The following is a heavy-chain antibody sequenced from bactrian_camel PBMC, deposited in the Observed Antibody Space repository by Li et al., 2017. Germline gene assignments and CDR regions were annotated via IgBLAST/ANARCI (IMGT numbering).Heavy chain of an antibody. CDR1: GYTRRSGC. Sequence: VQLVESGGGSVQAGGSLSLSCATRGYTRRSGCLAWFRQVPGKEREAVASIFSAGGSTYYADSVQGRFTISQNNAKDTVYLQMESLKFEDTAVYYCALAVPCMGWSMPAPKASDFGYWGQGTQVTVS. J-gene: IGHJ6*01. CDR3: ALAVPCMGWSMPAPKASDFGY. CDR2: IFSAGGST. D-gene: IGHD6*01. V-gene: IGHV3S1*01.